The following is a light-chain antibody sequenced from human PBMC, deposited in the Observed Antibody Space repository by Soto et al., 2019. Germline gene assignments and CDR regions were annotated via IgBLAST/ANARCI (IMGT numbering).Light chain of an antibody. CDR2: NNN. V-gene: IGLV1-44*01. J-gene: IGLJ3*02. Sequence: QSVLTQPPSASGTPGQRVTISCSGSRSNIGNNAVSWYQQFPGTAPKLLIYNNNQRPSGVPDRFSGSKSGTSASLAISGLHSEDEADYYCATWDDSLNARGVLGGRTKVTVL. CDR3: ATWDDSLNARGV. CDR1: RSNIGNNA.